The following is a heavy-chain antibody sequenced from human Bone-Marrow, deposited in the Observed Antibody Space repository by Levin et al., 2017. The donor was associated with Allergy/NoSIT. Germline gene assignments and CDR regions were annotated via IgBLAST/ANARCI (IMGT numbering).Heavy chain of an antibody. D-gene: IGHD3-22*01. CDR1: GYTFTSYG. CDR3: ARDLIDSSGYHHDAFDI. J-gene: IGHJ3*02. CDR2: ISAYNGNT. V-gene: IGHV1-18*01. Sequence: ASVKVSCKASGYTFTSYGISWVRQAPGQGLEWMGWISAYNGNTNYAQKLQGRVTMTTDTSTSTAYMELRSLRSDDTAVYYCARDLIDSSGYHHDAFDIWGQGTMVTVSS.